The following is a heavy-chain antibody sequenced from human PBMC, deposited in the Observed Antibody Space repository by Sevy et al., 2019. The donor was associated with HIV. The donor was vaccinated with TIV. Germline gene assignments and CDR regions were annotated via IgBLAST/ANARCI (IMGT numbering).Heavy chain of an antibody. D-gene: IGHD3-22*01. J-gene: IGHJ4*02. Sequence: ASVKVSCKVSEYTLSELSMHWVRQAAGKGLEWMGSFDPEGGETIYAQKFQGRVTMTEDTSTDTAYMELSSLRSEDTAVYYCATTKDYYDSSGDPFDYWGQGTLVTVSS. CDR3: ATTKDYYDSSGDPFDY. CDR2: FDPEGGET. CDR1: EYTLSELS. V-gene: IGHV1-24*01.